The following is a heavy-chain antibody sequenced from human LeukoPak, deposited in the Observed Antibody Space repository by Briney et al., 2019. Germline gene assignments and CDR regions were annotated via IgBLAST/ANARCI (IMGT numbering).Heavy chain of an antibody. CDR3: ARHSYYDKLGLCDY. CDR2: IYPGDSDT. J-gene: IGHJ4*02. CDR1: GYSFTSYW. D-gene: IGHD3-22*01. V-gene: IGHV5-51*01. Sequence: GESLKISCKGSGYSFTSYWIAWVRQMPGKGLEWMGIIYPGDSDTRYCPSFQGQVTISADKSISTAYLQWSSLKASDTAMYYCARHSYYDKLGLCDYWGQGTLVTVSS.